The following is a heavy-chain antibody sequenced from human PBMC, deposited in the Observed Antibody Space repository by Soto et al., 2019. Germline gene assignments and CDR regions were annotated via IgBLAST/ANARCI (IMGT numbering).Heavy chain of an antibody. CDR3: ARVPLRKFRNDQDGMDV. CDR2: TYYRSKWYN. J-gene: IGHJ6*02. Sequence: QSQTLSLTCAISGDSVSSNSAAWNWIRQSPSRGLEWLGRTYYRSKWYNDYAVSVKSRITINPDTSKNQFSLQLNSVTPEDTAVYYCARVPLRKFRNDQDGMDVWGQGTTVTVSS. V-gene: IGHV6-1*01. CDR1: GDSVSSNSAA. D-gene: IGHD1-1*01.